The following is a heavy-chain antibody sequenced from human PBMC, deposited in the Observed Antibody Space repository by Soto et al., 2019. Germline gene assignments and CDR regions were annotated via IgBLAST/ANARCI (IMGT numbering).Heavy chain of an antibody. Sequence: EVQLLESGGGLVQPGGSLRLSCAAYGFTFSSYAMSWFRQATGKGLEWVSAISGSGVSTYYADSVKGRFTISRDNSKNTLDLQMNSLRAEDTAVYYCAKVPFYDILTGYSFMDVWGKGTTVTVTS. CDR2: ISGSGVST. J-gene: IGHJ6*04. V-gene: IGHV3-23*01. CDR3: AKVPFYDILTGYSFMDV. D-gene: IGHD3-9*01. CDR1: GFTFSSYA.